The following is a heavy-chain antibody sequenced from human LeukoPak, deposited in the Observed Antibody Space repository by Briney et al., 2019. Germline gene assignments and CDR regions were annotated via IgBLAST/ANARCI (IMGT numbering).Heavy chain of an antibody. Sequence: SVKVSCKGSGGTFSRYAISCVRQAPGQGLECMGGIISIFGTAKYAQKIQGRVTITADESTSTAYMELSSLRSEDTAVYYCARVGGYRSSTSCYEGRNYYYGMDVWGKRATVTVSS. D-gene: IGHD2-2*01. CDR2: IISIFGTA. CDR3: ARVGGYRSSTSCYEGRNYYYGMDV. V-gene: IGHV1-69*01. CDR1: GGTFSRYA. J-gene: IGHJ6*04.